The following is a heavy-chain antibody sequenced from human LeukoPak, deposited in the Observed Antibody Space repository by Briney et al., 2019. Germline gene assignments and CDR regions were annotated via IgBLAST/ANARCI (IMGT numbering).Heavy chain of an antibody. CDR2: ISYDGSNK. CDR1: GFTFSSYA. CDR3: AKVDDYNNYLLDY. Sequence: GGSLRLSCAASGFTFSSYAMHWVRQAPGKGLEWVAVISYDGSNKYYADSVKGRFTISRDNSKNTLYLQMNSLGAEDTAVYYCAKVDDYNNYLLDYWGQGTLVSVSS. V-gene: IGHV3-30-3*01. J-gene: IGHJ4*02. D-gene: IGHD4-11*01.